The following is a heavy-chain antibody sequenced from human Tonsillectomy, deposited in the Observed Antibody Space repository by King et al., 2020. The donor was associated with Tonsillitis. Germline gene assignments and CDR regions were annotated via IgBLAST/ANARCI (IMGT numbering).Heavy chain of an antibody. CDR3: ARYRGLETGGLDP. J-gene: IGHJ5*02. V-gene: IGHV1-46*03. CDR1: GYTFTNYY. Sequence: QLVQSGAEVKKPGASVKVSCKSSGYTFTNYYMHWVRQAPGQGLEWMGIIDPNGGSTTYAQNFPGRVTMTRDTSPSTVYMELSNLRSEDTAVYYCARYRGLETGGLDPWGQGTLVTVSS. D-gene: IGHD1-1*01. CDR2: IDPNGGST.